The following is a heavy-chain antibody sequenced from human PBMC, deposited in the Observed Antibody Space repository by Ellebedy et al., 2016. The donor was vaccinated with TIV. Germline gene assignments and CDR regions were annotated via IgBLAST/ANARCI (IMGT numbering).Heavy chain of an antibody. V-gene: IGHV3-66*01. CDR3: ARASFYDVDLSGWYFDL. Sequence: GGSLRLSCAASKFTVSYNYMNWVRQAPGKGPEWVSGIYTDDSTDYADSVKGRFTLSSDNSKKTLYLQMNSLRTEDTAVYYCARASFYDVDLSGWYFDLWGRGTLITVSS. CDR2: IYTDDST. CDR1: KFTVSYNY. D-gene: IGHD3-10*02. J-gene: IGHJ2*01.